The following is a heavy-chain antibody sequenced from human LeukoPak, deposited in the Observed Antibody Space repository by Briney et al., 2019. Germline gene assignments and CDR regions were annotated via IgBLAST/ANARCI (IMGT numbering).Heavy chain of an antibody. CDR3: AKDSPRTRKVVTAIPLGY. CDR2: ISGDGATT. D-gene: IGHD2-21*02. CDR1: GFSFDDNA. J-gene: IGHJ4*02. Sequence: PGGSLRLSCAASGFSFDDNAMYWVRQAPGKGLEWVSLISGDGATTYYADSVKGRFNISRDNSKSSLYLQMNSLRSEDSALYYCAKDSPRTRKVVTAIPLGYWGQGTLVTVSS. V-gene: IGHV3-43*02.